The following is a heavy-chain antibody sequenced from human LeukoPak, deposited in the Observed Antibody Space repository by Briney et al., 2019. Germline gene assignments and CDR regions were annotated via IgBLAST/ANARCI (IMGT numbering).Heavy chain of an antibody. V-gene: IGHV3-30-3*01. D-gene: IGHD6-19*01. CDR2: ISYDGSNK. J-gene: IGHJ4*02. CDR3: AKGKDSVAGATNDY. Sequence: GRSLRLSCAASGFSFSDYAVHWVRQAPGKGLEWVTVISYDGSNKLYADSVKGRFTISRDNSKKTLYLEMNSLRAEDTAVYYCAKGKDSVAGATNDYWGQGTLVTVSS. CDR1: GFSFSDYA.